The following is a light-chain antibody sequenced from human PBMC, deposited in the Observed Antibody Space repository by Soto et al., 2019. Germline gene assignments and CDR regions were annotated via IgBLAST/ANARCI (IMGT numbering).Light chain of an antibody. V-gene: IGKV3-15*01. CDR3: QQYDDWPLT. CDR1: ENIKNR. J-gene: IGKJ4*01. CDR2: DAF. Sequence: EKVMTQSPATLSVSPGERATLSCRASENIKNRLAWYQQKPGQGPRLLIYDAFTRATDIPARCSGSASGTEFTLTISSLQSEDSAFYYCQQYDDWPLTLGGGTKVEIK.